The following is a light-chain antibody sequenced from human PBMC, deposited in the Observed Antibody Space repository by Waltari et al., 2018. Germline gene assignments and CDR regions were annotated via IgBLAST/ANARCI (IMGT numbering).Light chain of an antibody. V-gene: IGLV1-47*01. J-gene: IGLJ3*02. CDR1: SSNIGSNF. CDR2: RNN. CDR3: APWDDSLSGPGV. Sequence: QSVLTQPPSASGTPGQRVTISCSGSSSNIGSNFVYWYQQLPGTAPKLHIYRNNQRPSGVPDRFSGSKSGTSASLAISGLRSEDEADYYCAPWDDSLSGPGVFGGGTKLTVL.